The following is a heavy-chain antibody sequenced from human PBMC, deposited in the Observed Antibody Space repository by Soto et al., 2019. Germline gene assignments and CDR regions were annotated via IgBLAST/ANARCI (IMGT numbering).Heavy chain of an antibody. CDR3: ASDPWGYYGMDV. V-gene: IGHV1-3*01. D-gene: IGHD3-16*01. Sequence: QVQLVQSGAEVKKPGASVKVSCKASGYTFTSYAMHWVRQAPGQRREWMGWINAGNGNTKCSQKVQGRATMTRDTSASTGDIELSSLRSEDTAVYCCASDPWGYYGMDVWGQGTTVTVSS. CDR1: GYTFTSYA. J-gene: IGHJ6*02. CDR2: INAGNGNT.